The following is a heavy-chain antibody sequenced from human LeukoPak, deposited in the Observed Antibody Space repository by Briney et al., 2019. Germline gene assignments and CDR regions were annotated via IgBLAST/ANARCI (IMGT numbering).Heavy chain of an antibody. D-gene: IGHD2-2*01. CDR3: ARGVGTSWFDP. V-gene: IGHV1-2*02. Sequence: GASVKVSSKAYGYTFSDYYLHWVRQAPGQGLEWMGCINPKTGGANFAEKFQGRVTMTRDTSIRTVYMELSRVTYDDTALYYCARGVGTSWFDPWGQGTLVSVSS. CDR1: GYTFSDYY. J-gene: IGHJ5*02. CDR2: INPKTGGA.